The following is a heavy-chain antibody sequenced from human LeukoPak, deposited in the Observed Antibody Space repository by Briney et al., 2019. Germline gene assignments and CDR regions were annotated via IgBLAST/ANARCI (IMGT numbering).Heavy chain of an antibody. CDR2: IYSSGST. CDR3: ARGDNWNEPETN. D-gene: IGHD1-20*01. Sequence: SETLSLTCTVSGGSISSGSYYWSWIRQPAGKGLEWIGRIYSSGSTNYNPSLKSRVTISLDTSKNQFSLKLSSVTAADTAVYYCARGDNWNEPETNWGQGTLVTVSS. J-gene: IGHJ4*02. CDR1: GGSISSGSYY. V-gene: IGHV4-61*02.